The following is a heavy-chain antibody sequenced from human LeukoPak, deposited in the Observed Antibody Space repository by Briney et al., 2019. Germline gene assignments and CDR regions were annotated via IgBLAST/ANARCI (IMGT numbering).Heavy chain of an antibody. CDR2: IYENGGTT. CDR1: GFTFRSHA. V-gene: IGHV3-23*01. D-gene: IGHD6-19*01. CDR3: AKDSSSSGFSAACNFDY. Sequence: GGSLRLSCVGSGFTFRSHAMSWVRQAPEKGLEFVSGIYENGGTTYYADSVKGRFSISRDNSKNTLYLQMDSLRGEDTAVYYCAKDSSSSGFSAACNFDYWGQGTLVAVSS. J-gene: IGHJ4*02.